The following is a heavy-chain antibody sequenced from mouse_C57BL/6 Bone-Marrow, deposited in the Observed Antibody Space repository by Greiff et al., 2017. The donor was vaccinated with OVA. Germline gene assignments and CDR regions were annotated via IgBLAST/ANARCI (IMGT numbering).Heavy chain of an antibody. Sequence: VQLQQSGAELARPGASVKLSCQASGYTFTSYGISWVKQRTGQGLEWIGEIYPRSGNTYYNEKFKGKATLTADKSSSTAYMGLRSLTSEDSAFDFCARGYGLFDYWGQGTTLTVSS. J-gene: IGHJ2*01. V-gene: IGHV1-81*01. CDR1: GYTFTSYG. CDR3: ARGYGLFDY. CDR2: IYPRSGNT. D-gene: IGHD1-1*01.